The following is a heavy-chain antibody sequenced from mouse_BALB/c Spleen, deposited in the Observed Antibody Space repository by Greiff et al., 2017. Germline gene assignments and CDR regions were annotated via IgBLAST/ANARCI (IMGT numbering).Heavy chain of an antibody. V-gene: IGHV1-18*01. Sequence: EVQLQQSGPELVKPGASVKVSCKASGYSFTDYNMYWVKQSHGKSLEWIGYINPNNGGTIYNQKFKGKATLTVDKSSSTAYMELRSLTSEDTAVYYCARRGYRYEDYWGQGTTLTVSS. J-gene: IGHJ2*01. D-gene: IGHD2-14*01. CDR1: GYSFTDYN. CDR2: INPNNGGT. CDR3: ARRGYRYEDY.